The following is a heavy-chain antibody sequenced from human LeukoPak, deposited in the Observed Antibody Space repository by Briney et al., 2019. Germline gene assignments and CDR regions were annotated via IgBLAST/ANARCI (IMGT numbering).Heavy chain of an antibody. V-gene: IGHV3-73*01. Sequence: SGGSLRLSCAASGFSFSGSAIHWVRQTSGKGLEWIGRIRSQADSYATAYSVSVKGRFSISRDDSKNTAYLRMNSLRAEDTAVYYCAKDRGNWGYGHFDYWGQGTLVTVSS. CDR3: AKDRGNWGYGHFDY. CDR2: IRSQADSYAT. J-gene: IGHJ4*02. D-gene: IGHD7-27*01. CDR1: GFSFSGSA.